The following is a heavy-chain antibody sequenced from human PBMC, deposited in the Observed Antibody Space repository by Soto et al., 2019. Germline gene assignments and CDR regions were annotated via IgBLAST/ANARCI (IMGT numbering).Heavy chain of an antibody. CDR3: ARRVPSGSGADYYGMYV. CDR1: GYIFTSHW. CDR2: IYPGDSDT. J-gene: IGHJ6*02. V-gene: IGHV5-51*01. D-gene: IGHD3-10*01. Sequence: GESLKISCKGSGYIFTSHWIAWVRQMPGKGLEWMGIIYPGDSDTIYSPSFQGQVTFSVDKSISTVYLQWTTLKASDTAMYYCARRVPSGSGADYYGMYVWGQGTTVTVSS.